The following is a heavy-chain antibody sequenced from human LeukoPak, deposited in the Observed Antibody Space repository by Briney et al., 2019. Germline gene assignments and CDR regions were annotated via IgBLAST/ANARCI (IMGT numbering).Heavy chain of an antibody. CDR2: ISGSGGST. D-gene: IGHD2-2*01. CDR3: AKDREDCSSTSCYANDAFDI. V-gene: IGHV3-23*01. CDR1: GSTFSSYA. J-gene: IGHJ3*02. Sequence: GGSLRLSCAASGSTFSSYAMSWVRQAPGKGLEWVSAISGSGGSTYYADSVKGRFTISRDNSKNTLYLQMNSLRAEDTAVYYCAKDREDCSSTSCYANDAFDIWGQGTMVTVSS.